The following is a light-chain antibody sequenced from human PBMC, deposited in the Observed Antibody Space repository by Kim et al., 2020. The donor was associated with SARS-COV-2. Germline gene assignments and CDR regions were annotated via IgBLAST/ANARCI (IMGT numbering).Light chain of an antibody. Sequence: QSALTQPASVSGSPGQSITISCTGTSSDVGGYNYVSWYQQHPGKAPKLMIYDVSNRPSGVSNRFSGSKSGNTASLNISGLQAEDEADYYCSSYTSSSSLFGTGTKVTVL. CDR2: DVS. CDR1: SSDVGGYNY. J-gene: IGLJ1*01. V-gene: IGLV2-14*03. CDR3: SSYTSSSSL.